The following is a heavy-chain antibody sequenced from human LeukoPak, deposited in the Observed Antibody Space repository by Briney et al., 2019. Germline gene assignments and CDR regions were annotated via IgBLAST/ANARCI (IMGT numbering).Heavy chain of an antibody. J-gene: IGHJ6*02. D-gene: IGHD2-15*01. Sequence: PSETLSLTCTVSGGSISSGGYYWSWIRQHPGKGLEWIGYIYYSGSTYYNPSLKSRVTISVDTSKNQFSLKLSSVTAADTAVYYCSGSGYYYYYGMDVWGQGTTVTVSS. V-gene: IGHV4-31*03. CDR3: SGSGYYYYYGMDV. CDR1: GGSISSGGYY. CDR2: IYYSGST.